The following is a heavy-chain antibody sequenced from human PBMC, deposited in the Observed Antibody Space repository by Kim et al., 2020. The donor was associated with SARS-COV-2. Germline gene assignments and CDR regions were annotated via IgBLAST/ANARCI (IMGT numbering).Heavy chain of an antibody. D-gene: IGHD4-4*01. CDR1: GFTFSGYG. CDR3: VYARNYLNLGSPDFDY. V-gene: IGHV3-30*03. CDR2: ISDDGSRR. Sequence: GGSLRLSCAASGFTFSGYGMHWVRQAPGKGLEWVAAISDDGSRRYYADSVKGRFTISRDILATTLYLHLHSLRADDTALSYCVYARNYLNLGSPDFDYWG. J-gene: IGHJ4*01.